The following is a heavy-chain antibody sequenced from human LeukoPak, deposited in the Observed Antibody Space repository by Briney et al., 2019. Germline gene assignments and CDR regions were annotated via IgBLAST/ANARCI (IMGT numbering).Heavy chain of an antibody. Sequence: GGSLRLSCAASGFTFIDYYMSWIRQAPGKGLEWVSCISSSGSLLYYADSVKGRFTISRDNAENSLYLQLNSLRAEDTAVYYCARGTFGVLNLVYYYYMDVWGKGTTVTVSS. V-gene: IGHV3-11*04. J-gene: IGHJ6*03. D-gene: IGHD3-3*01. CDR1: GFTFIDYY. CDR3: ARGTFGVLNLVYYYYMDV. CDR2: ISSSGSLL.